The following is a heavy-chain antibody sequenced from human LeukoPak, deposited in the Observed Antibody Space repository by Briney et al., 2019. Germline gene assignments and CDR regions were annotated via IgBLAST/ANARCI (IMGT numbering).Heavy chain of an antibody. V-gene: IGHV4-31*03. D-gene: IGHD3-10*01. Sequence: SQTLSLTCTVSGGSISSGGYYWSWIRQHPGKGLEWIGYIYYSGSASYNPSLRSRVTISVDTSKNQFSLKLSSVTAADSAMYYCTVGGDGTKVDHWGQGTLVTVSS. CDR2: IYYSGSA. J-gene: IGHJ4*02. CDR3: TVGGDGTKVDH. CDR1: GGSISSGGYY.